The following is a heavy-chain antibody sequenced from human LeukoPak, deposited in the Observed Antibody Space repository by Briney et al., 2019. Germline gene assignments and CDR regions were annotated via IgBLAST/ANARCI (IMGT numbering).Heavy chain of an antibody. V-gene: IGHV3-30*02. CDR3: AREVAVAGSFDY. J-gene: IGHJ4*02. CDR2: IRYDGSNK. Sequence: RPGGSLRLSCAASGFTFSGYGMHWVRQAPGKGLEWVAFIRYDGSNKYYADSVKGRFTISRDNSKNTLYLQMNSLRAEDTAVYYCAREVAVAGSFDYWGQGTLVTVSS. CDR1: GFTFSGYG. D-gene: IGHD6-19*01.